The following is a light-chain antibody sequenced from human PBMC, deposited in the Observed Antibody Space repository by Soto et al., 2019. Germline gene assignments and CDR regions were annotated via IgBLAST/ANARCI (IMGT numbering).Light chain of an antibody. CDR1: QSLLHITGETF. V-gene: IGKV2D-29*02. Sequence: DVVTTQTPLSLSVAPGQPASISCKSSQSLLHITGETFLFWCLQKPGQSPQLLIYEVSTRVSGVPDRFSGSGSGTDFTLEISRVETDDVGIYYCMQSTQLPPTFGQGTRLEIK. CDR3: MQSTQLPPT. CDR2: EVS. J-gene: IGKJ5*01.